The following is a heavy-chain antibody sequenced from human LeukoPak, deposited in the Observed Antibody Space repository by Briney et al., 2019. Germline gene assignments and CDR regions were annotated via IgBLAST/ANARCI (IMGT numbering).Heavy chain of an antibody. CDR3: ARGRAFDI. CDR2: IYYSGST. V-gene: IGHV4-59*01. J-gene: IGHJ3*02. CDR1: GGSISSYY. Sequence: PSETLSLTCTVFGGSISSYYWSWIRQPPGKGLEWIGYIYYSGSTNYTPSLKSRFTISVDTSKNHFSLKLSSVTAADTAVYYCARGRAFDIWGQGTMVTVSS.